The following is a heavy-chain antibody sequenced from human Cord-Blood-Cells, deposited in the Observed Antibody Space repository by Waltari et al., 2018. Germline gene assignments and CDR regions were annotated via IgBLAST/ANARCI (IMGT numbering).Heavy chain of an antibody. D-gene: IGHD3-3*01. CDR1: GYTFTAYY. V-gene: IGHV1-2*06. CDR2: INPTSGGT. Sequence: QVQLVQSGAEVKKPGASVKVSCKASGYTFTAYYMHWVRQAPGQGLEWMGRINPTSGGTNYAQKFQGRVTMTRDTSISTAYMELSRLRSDDTAVYYCASGTIRTGMDVWGQGTTVTVSS. CDR3: ASGTIRTGMDV. J-gene: IGHJ6*02.